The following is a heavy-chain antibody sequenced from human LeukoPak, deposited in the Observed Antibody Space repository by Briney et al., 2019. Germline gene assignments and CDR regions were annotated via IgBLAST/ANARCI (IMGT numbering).Heavy chain of an antibody. CDR2: FDPEDGET. V-gene: IGHV1-24*01. CDR1: GYTLTELS. Sequence: ASVKVSCKVSGYTLTELSMHWVRQAPGKGLEWMGGFDPEDGETIYAQKFQGRVTMTEDTSTDIAYMELSSLRSEDTAEYYCATDRVDYYGMDVWGQGTTVTISS. CDR3: ATDRVDYYGMDV. J-gene: IGHJ6*02.